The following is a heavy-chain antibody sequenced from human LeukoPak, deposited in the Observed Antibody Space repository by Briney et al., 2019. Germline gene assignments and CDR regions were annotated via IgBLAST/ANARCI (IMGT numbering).Heavy chain of an antibody. J-gene: IGHJ6*03. CDR3: PKALWKPPRPVYSYYYMNV. V-gene: IGHV3-23*01. Sequence: GGSLRLSCAASEFTFNNYAVSWVRQAPGQGLEWVSTISGRGGITYYADSVKGRFTISRDNSKNTVFLQMNSLRVDDTAVYYCPKALWKPPRPVYSYYYMNVWAKGTTVTASS. CDR1: EFTFNNYA. CDR2: ISGRGGIT. D-gene: IGHD1-14*01.